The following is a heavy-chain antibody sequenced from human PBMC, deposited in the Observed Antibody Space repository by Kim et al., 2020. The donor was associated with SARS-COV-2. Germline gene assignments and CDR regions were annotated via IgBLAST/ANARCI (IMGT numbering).Heavy chain of an antibody. CDR3: ARGGIRMGQQLAHYYYYGMDV. Sequence: ASVKVSCKASGYTFTSYGISWVRQAPGQGLEWMGWISAYNGNTNYAQKLQRRVTMTTDTSTSTAYMELRSLRSDDTAVYYCARGGIRMGQQLAHYYYYGMDVWGQGTTVTVSS. J-gene: IGHJ6*02. CDR1: GYTFTSYG. CDR2: ISAYNGNT. V-gene: IGHV1-18*01. D-gene: IGHD6-13*01.